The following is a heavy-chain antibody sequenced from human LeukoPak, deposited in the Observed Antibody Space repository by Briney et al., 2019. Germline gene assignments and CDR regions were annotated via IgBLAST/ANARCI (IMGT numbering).Heavy chain of an antibody. Sequence: ASVKVSCKASGYTFTSYAMHWVRQAPGQRLEWMGWINAGNGNTKYSQKFQGRVTITRDTSANTAYMELSSLRSEDTAVYYCARDRITMVRGVIPNDAFDIWGQGTMVTVSS. CDR2: INAGNGNT. V-gene: IGHV1-3*01. D-gene: IGHD3-10*01. CDR3: ARDRITMVRGVIPNDAFDI. J-gene: IGHJ3*02. CDR1: GYTFTSYA.